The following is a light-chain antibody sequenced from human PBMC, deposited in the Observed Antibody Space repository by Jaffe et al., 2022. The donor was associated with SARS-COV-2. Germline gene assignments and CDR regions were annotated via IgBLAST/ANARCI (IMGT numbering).Light chain of an antibody. Sequence: QSALTQPPSVSGSPGQSVTISCTGTSSDVGGYDYVSWYQHHPGKAPKLKIYHVNKRPSGVPDRFSGSKSGNTASLTISGLRAEDEADYYCCSYVGSNTYVVGTGTKVTVL. CDR2: HVN. CDR1: SSDVGGYDY. CDR3: CSYVGSNTYV. V-gene: IGLV2-11*01. J-gene: IGLJ1*01.